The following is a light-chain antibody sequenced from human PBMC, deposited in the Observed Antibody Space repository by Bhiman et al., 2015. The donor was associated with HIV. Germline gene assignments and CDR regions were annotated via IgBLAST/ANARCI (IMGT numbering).Light chain of an antibody. J-gene: IGLJ2*01. Sequence: NFMLTQPHSVSESPGKTITISCTRSSGSIASNYVQWYQQRPGSSPTTVMYEDNQRPSGVPDRFSGSIDSSSNSASLTISGLKTEDEADYYCQSYDSSNQGVFGGGTKLTVL. CDR1: SGSIASNY. V-gene: IGLV6-57*01. CDR3: QSYDSSNQGV. CDR2: EDN.